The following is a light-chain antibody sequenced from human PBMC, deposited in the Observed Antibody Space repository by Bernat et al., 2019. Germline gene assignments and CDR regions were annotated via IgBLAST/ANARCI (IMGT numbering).Light chain of an antibody. CDR1: SSNLGAGHD. CDR3: QSFDNSLSSSV. V-gene: IGLV1-40*01. Sequence: QSVLTQPPSVSGAPGQRVTMSCTGSSSNLGAGHDVHWYQQFPGTAPRPLIFANENRPSGVPDRFSGSKSGTSASLAITGLQAEDAADYYCQSFDNSLSSSVFGGGTRLPVL. J-gene: IGLJ3*02. CDR2: ANE.